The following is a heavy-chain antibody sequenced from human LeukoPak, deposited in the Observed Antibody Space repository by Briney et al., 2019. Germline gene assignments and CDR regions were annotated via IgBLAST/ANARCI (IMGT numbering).Heavy chain of an antibody. CDR3: ARFYYGSSMDAFDI. V-gene: IGHV4-30-4*01. CDR2: IYYSGST. J-gene: IGHJ3*02. CDR1: GGSISSGDYY. Sequence: SETLSLTCTVSGGSISSGDYYWSWIRRPPGKGLEWIGYIYYSGSTYYNPSLKSRVTISVDTSKNQFSLKLSSVTAADTAVYYCARFYYGSSMDAFDIWGQGTMVTVSS. D-gene: IGHD3-10*01.